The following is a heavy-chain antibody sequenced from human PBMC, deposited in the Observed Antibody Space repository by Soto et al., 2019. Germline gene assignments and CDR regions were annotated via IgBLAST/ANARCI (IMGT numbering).Heavy chain of an antibody. CDR1: GGSINNYY. CDR2: IYYNGDT. D-gene: IGHD6-19*01. CDR3: ARGGWSVDS. Sequence: SETLSLTCTVSGGSINNYYWSWIRQPPGKGLEWIGYIYYNGDTNYNPSLQSRVTMSVDTSKNQFSLKVRSVTAADTAVYFCARGGWSVDSWGQGTLVTVSS. V-gene: IGHV4-59*01. J-gene: IGHJ4*02.